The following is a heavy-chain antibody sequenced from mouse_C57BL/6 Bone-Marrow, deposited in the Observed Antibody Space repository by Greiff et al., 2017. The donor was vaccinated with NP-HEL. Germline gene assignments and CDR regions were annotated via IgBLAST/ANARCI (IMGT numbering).Heavy chain of an antibody. Sequence: EVKVEESGGGLVKPGGSLKLSCAASGFTFSDYGMAWVRQAPRKGPEWVAFISNLAYSIYYADTVTGRFTISRENAKNTLYLEMSSLRSEDTAMYYCARHGGLAYWGQGTLVTVSA. J-gene: IGHJ3*01. CDR3: ARHGGLAY. V-gene: IGHV5-15*04. CDR1: GFTFSDYG. CDR2: ISNLAYSI.